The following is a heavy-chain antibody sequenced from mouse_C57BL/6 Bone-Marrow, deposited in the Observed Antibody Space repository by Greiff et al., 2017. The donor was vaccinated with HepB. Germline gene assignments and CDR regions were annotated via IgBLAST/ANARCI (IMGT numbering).Heavy chain of an antibody. CDR2: ISSGGSYT. V-gene: IGHV5-6*01. J-gene: IGHJ1*03. CDR3: ARRALLRWYFDV. CDR1: GFTFSSYG. D-gene: IGHD1-2*01. Sequence: EVQLQESGGDLVKPGGSLKLSCAASGFTFSSYGMSWVRQTPDKRLELVATISSGGSYTYYPDSVKGRFTISRDNAKNTLYLQMSSLKSEDTAMYYCARRALLRWYFDVWGTGTTVTVSS.